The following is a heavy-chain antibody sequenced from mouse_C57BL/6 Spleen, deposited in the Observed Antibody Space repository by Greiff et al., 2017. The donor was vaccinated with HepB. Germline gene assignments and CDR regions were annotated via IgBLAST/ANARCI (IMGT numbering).Heavy chain of an antibody. D-gene: IGHD2-1*01. CDR3: ARYGNPYYFDG. J-gene: IGHJ2*01. CDR1: GFTFTDYY. V-gene: IGHV7-3*01. Sequence: EVKLEESGGGLVQPGGSLSLSCAASGFTFTDYYMSWVRQPPGKALEWLGFIRNKANGYTTEYSASVKGRFTISRDNSQSILYLQMNALRAEDSATYYCARYGNPYYFDGWGQGATLTVSS. CDR2: IRNKANGYTT.